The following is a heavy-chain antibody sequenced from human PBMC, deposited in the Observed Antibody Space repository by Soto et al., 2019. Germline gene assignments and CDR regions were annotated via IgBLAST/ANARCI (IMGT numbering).Heavy chain of an antibody. Sequence: SETLSLTCTVSGGSISSSGYYWGWIRQPPGKGLEWVGTIYYTGTTYYNPSLKTRLTISVDTSKNQFSLKLSSVTAADTAVYFCARYYDSSDRPYFHHWGQGMLVTVAS. J-gene: IGHJ1*01. V-gene: IGHV4-39*01. CDR3: ARYYDSSDRPYFHH. D-gene: IGHD3-22*01. CDR1: GGSISSSGYY. CDR2: IYYTGTT.